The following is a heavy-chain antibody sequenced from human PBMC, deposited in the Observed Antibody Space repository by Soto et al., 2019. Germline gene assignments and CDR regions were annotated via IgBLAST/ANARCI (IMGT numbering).Heavy chain of an antibody. V-gene: IGHV5-51*01. J-gene: IGHJ6*02. CDR3: ARGKAGDYDFWSGFARYYYYGMDV. D-gene: IGHD3-3*01. Sequence: PGESLKISCKGSGYSFTSYWIGRVPQMPGKGLEWMGIIYPGDSDTRYSPSFQGQVTISADKSISTAYLQWSSLKASDTAMYYCARGKAGDYDFWSGFARYYYYGMDVWGQGTTVTVSS. CDR2: IYPGDSDT. CDR1: GYSFTSYW.